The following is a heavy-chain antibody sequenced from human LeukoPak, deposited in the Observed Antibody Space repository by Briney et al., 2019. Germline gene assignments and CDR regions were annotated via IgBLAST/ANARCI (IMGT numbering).Heavy chain of an antibody. CDR1: GYTFTSYD. Sequence: ASVKVSCKASGYTFTSYDINWVRQATGQGLEWMGWMNPNSGNTGYAQKFQGRVTMTRNTSISTAYMELSSLRSEDTAVYYCARGARFYDSSGYYTNDFDYWGQGTLVTVSS. CDR3: ARGARFYDSSGYYTNDFDY. D-gene: IGHD3-22*01. V-gene: IGHV1-8*01. J-gene: IGHJ4*02. CDR2: MNPNSGNT.